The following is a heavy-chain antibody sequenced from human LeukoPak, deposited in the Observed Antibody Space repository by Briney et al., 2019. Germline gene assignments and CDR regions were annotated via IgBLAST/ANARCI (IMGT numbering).Heavy chain of an antibody. CDR3: AGRVVPAATPEIYYYYGMDV. CDR2: IIPILGIA. Sequence: ASVKVSCKASGGTFSSYAISWVRQAPGQGLEWMGRIIPILGIANYAQKFQGRVTITADKSTSTAYMELSSLRSEDTAVYYCAGRVVPAATPEIYYYYGMDVWGQGTTVTVSS. V-gene: IGHV1-69*04. J-gene: IGHJ6*02. CDR1: GGTFSSYA. D-gene: IGHD2-2*01.